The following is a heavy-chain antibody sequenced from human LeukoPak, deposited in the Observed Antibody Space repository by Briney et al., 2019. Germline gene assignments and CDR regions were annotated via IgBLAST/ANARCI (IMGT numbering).Heavy chain of an antibody. CDR2: ISYDEKNK. CDR3: ARDGSFYFDY. CDR1: GFTFSSYA. J-gene: IGHJ4*02. D-gene: IGHD3-16*02. V-gene: IGHV3-30*04. Sequence: GGSLRLSCAASGFTFSSYAMHWVRQAPGKGLEWLAIISYDEKNKYYADSVKGRFTISRDISKNTLYPQMNILRPEDTAVYHCARDGSFYFDYWGQGTLVTVSS.